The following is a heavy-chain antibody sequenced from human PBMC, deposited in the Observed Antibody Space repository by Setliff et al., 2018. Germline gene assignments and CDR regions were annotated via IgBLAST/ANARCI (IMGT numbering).Heavy chain of an antibody. Sequence: ASVKVSCKASGYTFTGYYMHWVRQAPGQGLEWMGWINPISGATDYAQKFQGRVTMTRDTSITTAYMELSSLRSDDTAMYYCARSVHGDYVRLRQNNWLDPWGQGTLVTVSS. CDR2: INPISGAT. CDR3: ARSVHGDYVRLRQNNWLDP. J-gene: IGHJ5*02. D-gene: IGHD4-17*01. V-gene: IGHV1-2*02. CDR1: GYTFTGYY.